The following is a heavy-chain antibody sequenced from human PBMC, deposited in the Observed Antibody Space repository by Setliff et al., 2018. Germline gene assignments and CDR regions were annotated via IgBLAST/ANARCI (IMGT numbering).Heavy chain of an antibody. V-gene: IGHV1-2*02. CDR1: GYTFTGRY. CDR3: ASKYCDVVDCQLPIFDY. CDR2: VNPNSGGT. Sequence: ASVKVSCKASGYTFTGRYIHWVRQAPGQGFEWMGWVNPNSGGTMYAQKFQGRVTMTRDTSISTAYMELSSLTSDDTAVYYCASKYCDVVDCQLPIFDYWGQGTLGTVSS. D-gene: IGHD2-15*01. J-gene: IGHJ4*02.